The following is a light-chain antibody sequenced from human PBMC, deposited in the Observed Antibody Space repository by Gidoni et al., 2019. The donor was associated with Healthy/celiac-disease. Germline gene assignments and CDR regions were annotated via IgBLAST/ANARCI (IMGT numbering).Light chain of an antibody. V-gene: IGLV3-27*01. CDR2: KDS. CDR3: YSAADNNLV. CDR1: VLAKKY. J-gene: IGLJ2*01. Sequence: SYELTQPSSVSVSPGQTARITCSGDVLAKKYARWFQQKPGQAPVLVIYKDSERPSGSPERSSGSSSGTTVTLTISGAQVEDEADYYCYSAADNNLVFGGGTKLTVL.